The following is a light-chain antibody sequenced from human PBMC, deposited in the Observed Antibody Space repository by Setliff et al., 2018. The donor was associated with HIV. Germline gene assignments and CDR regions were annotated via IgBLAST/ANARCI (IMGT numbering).Light chain of an antibody. V-gene: IGLV2-11*01. CDR2: EVS. CDR1: SNDVGGYIY. CDR3: CSYAGTPYV. Sequence: SVLSQPRSVSGSPGQSVTISCTGTSNDVGGYIYVSWYQHHPGKAPKLMIYEVSKRPSGVPDRFYGSKSGNTASLTISGLQAEDEADYYCCSYAGTPYVFGTGTKVTVL. J-gene: IGLJ1*01.